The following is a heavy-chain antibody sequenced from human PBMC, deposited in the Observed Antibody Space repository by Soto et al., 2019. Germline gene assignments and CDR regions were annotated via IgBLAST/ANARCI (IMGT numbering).Heavy chain of an antibody. CDR3: AREGLGDGPYGYGSVAYGMDV. J-gene: IGHJ6*02. CDR2: IIPIFGTA. D-gene: IGHD5-18*01. CDR1: GGTFSSYA. Sequence: QVQLVQSGAEVKKPGSSVKVSCKASGGTFSSYAISWVRQAPGQGLEWMGGIIPIFGTANYAQKFQGRVTITADKATSEAYMELSSLRSEDTAVYYCAREGLGDGPYGYGSVAYGMDVWGQGTTVTVSS. V-gene: IGHV1-69*06.